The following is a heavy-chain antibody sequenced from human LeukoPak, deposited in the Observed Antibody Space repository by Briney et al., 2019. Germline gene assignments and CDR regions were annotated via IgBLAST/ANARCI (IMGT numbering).Heavy chain of an antibody. J-gene: IGHJ5*02. V-gene: IGHV4-59*08. CDR1: GAPVRDYY. CDR3: ARHAPGYCSGRFDP. D-gene: IGHD2-15*01. Sequence: SETLSLTCSVSGAPVRDYYWSWIRQSPGKGLEWIAYTSYSGDADYNPSLRSRVAMSIDTTNNQFSLRLTSVTAADTAVYYCARHAPGYCSGRFDPCGQGILVTVSS. CDR2: TSYSGDA.